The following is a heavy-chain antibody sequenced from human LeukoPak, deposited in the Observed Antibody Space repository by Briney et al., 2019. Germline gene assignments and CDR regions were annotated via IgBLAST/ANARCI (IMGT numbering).Heavy chain of an antibody. CDR1: GFTFSSYS. CDR2: ISSSSSYI. J-gene: IGHJ3*02. D-gene: IGHD3-22*01. V-gene: IGHV3-21*01. Sequence: GGSLRLSCAASGFTFSSYSMNWVRQAPGKGLEWVSSISSSSSYIYYADSVKGRFTISRDNAKNSLYLQMNSLRAEDTAVYYCARDPYYYDSSGYLAAEGHAFDIWGQGTWSPSLQ. CDR3: ARDPYYYDSSGYLAAEGHAFDI.